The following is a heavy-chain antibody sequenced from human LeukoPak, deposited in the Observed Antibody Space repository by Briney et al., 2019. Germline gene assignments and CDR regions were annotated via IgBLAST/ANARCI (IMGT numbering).Heavy chain of an antibody. V-gene: IGHV4-59*01. CDR2: IYYSGST. J-gene: IGHJ6*03. Sequence: SETLSLTCIFSGGSISSYYWSWIRQPPGKGLEWIGYIYYSGSTNYNPSLKSRVTISVDTSKNQFSLKLSSVTAADTAVYYCARVYSSGWYSSYYYMDVWGKGTTVTVSS. D-gene: IGHD6-19*01. CDR3: ARVYSSGWYSSYYYMDV. CDR1: GGSISSYY.